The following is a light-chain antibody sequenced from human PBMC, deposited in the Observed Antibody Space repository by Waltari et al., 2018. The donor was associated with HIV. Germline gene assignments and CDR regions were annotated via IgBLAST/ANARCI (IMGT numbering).Light chain of an antibody. J-gene: IGKJ2*01. CDR3: QQYGSSYT. Sequence: EIVLTQSPGTLSLSPGERATLSCRASQSISRTYLAWYQQKPGQAPRLLIYGASRRATGIPDRFSGSGSGTDFTLTISRLEPEDFVVYYCQQYGSSYTFGQGTKLQIK. V-gene: IGKV3-20*01. CDR1: QSISRTY. CDR2: GAS.